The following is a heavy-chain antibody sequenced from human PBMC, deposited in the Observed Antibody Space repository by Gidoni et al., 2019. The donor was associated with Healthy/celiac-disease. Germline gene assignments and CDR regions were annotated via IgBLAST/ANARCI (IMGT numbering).Heavy chain of an antibody. V-gene: IGHV3-21*01. Sequence: EVQLVESGGGLVKPGGSLRLSGAASGFTFSSYSMNWVRQAPGKGLEWVSSISSSSSYIYYADSVKGRFTISRDNAKNSLYLQMNSLRAEDTAVYYCARSKNVLRYFDWLAPAFDIWGQGTMVTVSS. D-gene: IGHD3-9*01. CDR2: ISSSSSYI. CDR3: ARSKNVLRYFDWLAPAFDI. J-gene: IGHJ3*02. CDR1: GFTFSSYS.